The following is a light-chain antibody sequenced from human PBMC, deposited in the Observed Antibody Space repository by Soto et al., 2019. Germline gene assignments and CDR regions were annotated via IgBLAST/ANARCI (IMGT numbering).Light chain of an antibody. CDR2: DVS. CDR1: QSIGSW. CDR3: QQYNDYWT. J-gene: IGKJ1*01. V-gene: IGKV1-5*01. Sequence: DIQMTQSPSTLSASVGDRVTITCRASQSIGSWLAWYQQKPGKAPKLLISDVSDLEAGVPSRFSGSGSGTEFTLTISSLQPDDFATYYCQQYNDYWTFGQGTKVDIK.